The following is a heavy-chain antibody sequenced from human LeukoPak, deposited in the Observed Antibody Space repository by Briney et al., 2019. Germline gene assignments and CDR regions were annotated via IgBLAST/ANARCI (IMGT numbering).Heavy chain of an antibody. CDR3: AKGGWLQYIDS. D-gene: IGHD5-24*01. CDR1: GFTFSSYA. Sequence: GGSLRLSCAASGFTFSSYAMSWVRQAPGKGLEWVSSISSSSSYIYYADSVKGRFTISRDNAKNSLYLQMNSLRAEDAAVYYCAKGGWLQYIDSWGQGSLVTVSS. CDR2: ISSSSSYI. V-gene: IGHV3-21*04. J-gene: IGHJ4*02.